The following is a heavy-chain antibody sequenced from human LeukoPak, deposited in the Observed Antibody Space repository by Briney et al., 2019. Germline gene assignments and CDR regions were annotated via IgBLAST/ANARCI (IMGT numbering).Heavy chain of an antibody. CDR1: GFTFSSYG. CDR3: AKDPGKYGSSVDY. D-gene: IGHD6-13*01. CDR2: IWYDGSNK. J-gene: IGHJ4*01. V-gene: IGHV3-33*06. Sequence: PGGSLRLSCAASGFTFSSYGMHWVRQAPGKGLEWVAVIWYDGSNKYYADSVKGRFTISRDNSKNTLYLQMNSLRAEDTAVYYCAKDPGKYGSSVDYWGQGTLVTVSS.